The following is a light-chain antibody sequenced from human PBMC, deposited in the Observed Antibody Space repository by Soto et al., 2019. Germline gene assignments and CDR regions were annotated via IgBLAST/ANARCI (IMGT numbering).Light chain of an antibody. CDR1: QSVLYSSNNKNY. J-gene: IGKJ4*01. CDR2: WAS. V-gene: IGKV4-1*01. Sequence: DIVMTQSPDSLAVSLGERATINCKSSQSVLYSSNNKNYLAWYQQKPGQHPKLLIYWASTRESGVPDRFSGSGSGTDFPLTISSLHAEDVAVYYCQQYYSTPTFGGGTKVEIK. CDR3: QQYYSTPT.